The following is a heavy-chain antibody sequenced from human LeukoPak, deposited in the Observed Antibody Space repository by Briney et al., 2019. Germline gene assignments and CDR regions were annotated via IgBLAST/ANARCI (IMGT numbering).Heavy chain of an antibody. J-gene: IGHJ4*02. CDR3: AREYSGYDWGQFDY. CDR2: ISAYNGNT. D-gene: IGHD5-12*01. CDR1: GYTFTSYG. V-gene: IGHV1-18*01. Sequence: VASVKVSCKASGYTFTSYGISWVRQAPGQGLEWMGWISAYNGNTNYAQKLQGRVTMTTDTSTSTAYMELRSLRSDDTAVYYCAREYSGYDWGQFDYWGQGTLVTVSS.